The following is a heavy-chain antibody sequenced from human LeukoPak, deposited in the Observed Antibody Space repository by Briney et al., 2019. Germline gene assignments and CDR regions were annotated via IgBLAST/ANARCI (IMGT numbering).Heavy chain of an antibody. Sequence: GGSLRLSCAASGFTFSDYYMSWLRQAPGKGLEWVSYISSSGSTIYYADSVKGRFTISRDNAKNSLYLQMNSLRAEDTAVYYCAEGAGYSSSWYPLPDYWGQGTLVTASS. CDR2: ISSSGSTI. J-gene: IGHJ4*02. CDR3: AEGAGYSSSWYPLPDY. D-gene: IGHD6-13*01. CDR1: GFTFSDYY. V-gene: IGHV3-11*04.